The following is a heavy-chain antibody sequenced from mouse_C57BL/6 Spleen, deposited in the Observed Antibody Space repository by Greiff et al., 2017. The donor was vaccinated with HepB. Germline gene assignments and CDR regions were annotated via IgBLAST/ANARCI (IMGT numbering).Heavy chain of an antibody. J-gene: IGHJ4*01. D-gene: IGHD2-4*01. CDR2: IDPEDGET. Sequence: VHVKQSGAELVKPGASVKLSCTASGFNIKDYYMHWVKQRTEQGLEWIGRIDPEDGETKYAPKFQGKATITADTSSNTAYLQLSSLTSEDTAVYYCARGGYYDYDGGYYYAMDYWGQGTSVTVSS. V-gene: IGHV14-2*01. CDR3: ARGGYYDYDGGYYYAMDY. CDR1: GFNIKDYY.